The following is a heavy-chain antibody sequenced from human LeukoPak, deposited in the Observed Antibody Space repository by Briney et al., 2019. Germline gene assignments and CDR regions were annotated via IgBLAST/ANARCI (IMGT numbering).Heavy chain of an antibody. CDR2: INPSGGST. CDR3: ARELHLRIAVAGTETDY. J-gene: IGHJ4*02. CDR1: GYTFTSYY. V-gene: IGHV1-46*01. Sequence: GASVKVSCKASGYTFTSYYMHWVRQAPGQGLEWMGIINPSGGSTSYAQKFQGRVTMTRDTSTSTVYMELSSLRSEDTAVYYCARELHLRIAVAGTETDYWGQGTLVTVSS. D-gene: IGHD6-19*01.